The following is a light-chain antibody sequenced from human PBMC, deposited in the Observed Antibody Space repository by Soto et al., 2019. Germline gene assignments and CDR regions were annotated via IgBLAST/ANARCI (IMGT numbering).Light chain of an antibody. V-gene: IGLV1-40*01. CDR3: QSYDSSLSGVV. J-gene: IGLJ2*01. CDR2: GNS. Sequence: QSVLTRPPSVSGAPGQRVTISCTGSSSNIGAGYDVHWYQQLPGTAPKLLIYGNSNQPSGVPDRFSGSKSGTSASLAITGLQAEDEADYYCQSYDSSLSGVVFGGGTKLTVL. CDR1: SSNIGAGYD.